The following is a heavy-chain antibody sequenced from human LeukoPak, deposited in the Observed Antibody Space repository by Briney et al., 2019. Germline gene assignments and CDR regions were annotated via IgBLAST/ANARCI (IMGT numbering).Heavy chain of an antibody. D-gene: IGHD4-17*01. Sequence: GASVKVSCKASGYTFTSYGISWVRQAPGRGLEWVGCISGYSGNTNYAQNLQGRVTMTTETSTNTAYMELRSLRSDDTAVYFCARDKGWRNTGDYLFHFWGQGTLVTVSS. CDR1: GYTFTSYG. V-gene: IGHV1-18*01. CDR3: ARDKGWRNTGDYLFHF. J-gene: IGHJ4*02. CDR2: ISGYSGNT.